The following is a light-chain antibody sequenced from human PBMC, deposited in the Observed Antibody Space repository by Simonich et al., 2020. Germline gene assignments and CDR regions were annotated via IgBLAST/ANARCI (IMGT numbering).Light chain of an antibody. J-gene: IGLJ2*01. CDR2: VGTGGIVG. V-gene: IGLV9-49*01. Sequence: QPVLTQPPSASASLGASVTLTCTLSSGYSNFKLDWYQQRPGKGPRFVMRVGTGGIVGSKGDGIPGRFSVLGSGLNRYLTIKNIQEEDESDYHCGADHGSGSNFVVFGGGTKLTVL. CDR3: GADHGSGSNFVV. CDR1: SGYSNFK.